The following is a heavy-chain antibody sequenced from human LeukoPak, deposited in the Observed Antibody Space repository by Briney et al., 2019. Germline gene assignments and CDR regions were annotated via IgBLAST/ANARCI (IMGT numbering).Heavy chain of an antibody. D-gene: IGHD4-23*01. Sequence: ASVEVSCKASGYTFSSYYMHWVRQAPGQGLEWVGLINPTGDSTNYAQKFRGRVTMTRDASTSTVYMDLNSLTSEDTAVYHCAREASGGYFDYWGQGTLVTVSS. CDR3: AREASGGYFDY. J-gene: IGHJ4*02. V-gene: IGHV1-46*01. CDR2: INPTGDST. CDR1: GYTFSSYY.